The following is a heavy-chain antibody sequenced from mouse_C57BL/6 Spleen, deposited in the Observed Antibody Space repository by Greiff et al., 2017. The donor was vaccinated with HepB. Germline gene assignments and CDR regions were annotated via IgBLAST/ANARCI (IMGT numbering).Heavy chain of an antibody. CDR1: GYTFTDYY. CDR2: IYPGSGNT. V-gene: IGHV1-76*01. Sequence: QVHVKQSGAELVRPGASVKLSCKASGYTFTDYYINWVKQRPGQGLEWIARIYPGSGNTYYNEKFKGKATLTAEKSSSTAYMQLSSLTSEDSAVYFCARDGNGAMDYWGQGTSVTVSS. CDR3: ARDGNGAMDY. D-gene: IGHD1-1*01. J-gene: IGHJ4*01.